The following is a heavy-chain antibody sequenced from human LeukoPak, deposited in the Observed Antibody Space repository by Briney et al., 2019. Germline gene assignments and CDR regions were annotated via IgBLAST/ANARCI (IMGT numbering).Heavy chain of an antibody. CDR1: GFTFSSYA. J-gene: IGHJ4*02. CDR2: ISGSGGST. CDR3: AKEGVAGLRWPLDY. V-gene: IGHV3-23*01. Sequence: PGGSLRLSCAASGFTFSSYAMSWVRQAPGKGLEWVSAISGSGGSTYYADSVKGRFSISRDNSKNTLYLQMNSLRAEDTAVYYCAKEGVAGLRWPLDYWGQGTLVTVSS. D-gene: IGHD4-23*01.